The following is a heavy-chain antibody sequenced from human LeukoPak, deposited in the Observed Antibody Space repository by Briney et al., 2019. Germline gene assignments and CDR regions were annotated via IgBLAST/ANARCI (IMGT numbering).Heavy chain of an antibody. CDR1: GFTFSSYA. CDR3: ARDIYDSSGYAFDY. V-gene: IGHV3-30-3*01. J-gene: IGHJ4*02. Sequence: GRSLRLSCAASGFTFSSYAMHWVRQAPGKGLEWVAAISYDGSNKYYADSVKGRFTISRDNSKNTLYLQMNSLRAEDTAVYYCARDIYDSSGYAFDYWGQGTLVTVSS. CDR2: ISYDGSNK. D-gene: IGHD3-22*01.